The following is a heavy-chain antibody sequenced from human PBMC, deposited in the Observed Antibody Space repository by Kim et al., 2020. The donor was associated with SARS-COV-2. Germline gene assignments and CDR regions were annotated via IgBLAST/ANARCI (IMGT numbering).Heavy chain of an antibody. V-gene: IGHV1-24*01. Sequence: ASVKVSCKVSGYTLSELAIHWVRQAPGKGLEWMGGFDPEDGRTIYAQKFQGRVTMVEDTSTDTAYMELSSLRSEDTAVYYCASTGVPQSGVDYWGQGTLVTVSS. CDR3: ASTGVPQSGVDY. D-gene: IGHD2-8*01. CDR2: FDPEDGRT. CDR1: GYTLSELA. J-gene: IGHJ4*02.